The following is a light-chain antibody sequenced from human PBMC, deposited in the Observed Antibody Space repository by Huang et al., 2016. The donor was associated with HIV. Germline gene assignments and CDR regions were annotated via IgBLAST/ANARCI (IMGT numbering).Light chain of an antibody. CDR1: QDINNL. V-gene: IGKV1-33*01. J-gene: IGKJ4*01. CDR2: DAS. Sequence: DIQMTQSPSSLSASVGDRVTITCQASQDINNLLNWYQQKPGKAPKLLILDASNLQTGVPSRLSGSGSGTHFTCTIASLQRDDIGTYYCQQYDDVPISFGGGTKV. CDR3: QQYDDVPIS.